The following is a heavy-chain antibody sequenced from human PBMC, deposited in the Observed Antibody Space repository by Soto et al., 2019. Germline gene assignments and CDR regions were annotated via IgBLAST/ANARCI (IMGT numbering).Heavy chain of an antibody. Sequence: ASVKVSCKASGYTFTSYAMHWVRQAPGQRLEWMGWINAGNGNTKYSQKFQGRVTITRDTSASTAYMELSSLRSEDTAVYYCARGRFISASEYYFDYWGQGTLVTVSS. CDR2: INAGNGNT. D-gene: IGHD6-25*01. V-gene: IGHV1-3*01. J-gene: IGHJ4*02. CDR3: ARGRFISASEYYFDY. CDR1: GYTFTSYA.